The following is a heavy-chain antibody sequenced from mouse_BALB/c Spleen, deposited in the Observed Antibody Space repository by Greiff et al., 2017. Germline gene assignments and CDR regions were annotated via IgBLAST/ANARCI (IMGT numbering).Heavy chain of an antibody. CDR3: ARHPYGNYGAMDY. V-gene: IGHV5-9-3*01. D-gene: IGHD2-1*01. CDR2: ISSGGSYT. Sequence: EVMLVESGGGLVKPGGSLKLSCAASGFTFSSYAMSWVRQTPEKRLEWVATISSGGSYTYYPDSVKGRFTISRDNAKNTLYLQMSSLRSEDTAMYYCARHPYGNYGAMDYWGQGTSVTVSS. CDR1: GFTFSSYA. J-gene: IGHJ4*01.